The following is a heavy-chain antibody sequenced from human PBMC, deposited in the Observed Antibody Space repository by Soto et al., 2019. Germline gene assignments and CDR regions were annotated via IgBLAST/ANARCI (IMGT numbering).Heavy chain of an antibody. V-gene: IGHV1-2*06. J-gene: IGHJ3*02. CDR2: INPNSGET. D-gene: IGHD4-17*01. CDR3: ATWHLREHAYDI. Sequence: QVQLVQSGADVKKPGASVKVSCKASGYIFIDYYIHWLRQAPGQGLEWVGRINPNSGETRYAETFLDRVTMTRDTSNNTAYMELSRLRSDDTAVYYCATWHLREHAYDIWGQGTAVTVSS. CDR1: GYIFIDYY.